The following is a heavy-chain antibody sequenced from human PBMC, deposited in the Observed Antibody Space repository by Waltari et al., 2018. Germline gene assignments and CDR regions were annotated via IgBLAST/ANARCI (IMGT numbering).Heavy chain of an antibody. V-gene: IGHV4-39*07. CDR3: ARDRLGGTTWTDYYYYGMDV. Sequence: QLQLQESCPGLVKPSETLSLTCTVPCGSISSSSYYWVLTRQPPGKGREWIGSIYYSGSTYYNPSLKSRVTISVDTSKNQFSLKLSSVTAADTAVYYCARDRLGGTTWTDYYYYGMDVWGQGTTVTVSS. CDR1: CGSISSSSYY. CDR2: IYYSGST. D-gene: IGHD1-26*01. J-gene: IGHJ6*02.